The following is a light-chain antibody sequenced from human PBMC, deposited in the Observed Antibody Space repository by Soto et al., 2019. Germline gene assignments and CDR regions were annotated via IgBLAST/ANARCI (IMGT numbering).Light chain of an antibody. J-gene: IGKJ2*01. CDR2: GAS. CDR3: QLYGASPPMYT. V-gene: IGKV3-20*01. CDR1: QSVSSNY. Sequence: EVVLTQSPGTVSLSPGDRATLSCRASQSVSSNYLAWYQQKFGQAPRLLIHGASSRATGISDRFSGGGSGTDFTLTISRLEPEDVAVYYCQLYGASPPMYTFGQGTKLEIK.